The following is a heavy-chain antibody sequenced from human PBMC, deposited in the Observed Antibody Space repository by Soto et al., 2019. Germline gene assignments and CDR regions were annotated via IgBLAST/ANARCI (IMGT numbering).Heavy chain of an antibody. J-gene: IGHJ4*02. V-gene: IGHV4-31*03. CDR3: ATGLTAARIGY. CDR2: IHYSGST. CDR1: GGSINSGGYY. D-gene: IGHD6-6*01. Sequence: QVQLQESGPGLVKPSQTLSLTCTVSGGSINSGGYYWSWIRQHPGKGLEWIGYIHYSGSTYYNPSIKARATLSLDTPQNQFSLRLTSVTVADTAVCYCATGLTAARIGYWGQGTLVTVSS.